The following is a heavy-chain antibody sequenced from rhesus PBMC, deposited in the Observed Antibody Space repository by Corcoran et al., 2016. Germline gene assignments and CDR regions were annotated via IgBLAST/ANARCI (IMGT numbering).Heavy chain of an antibody. V-gene: IGHV1S9*01. J-gene: IGHJ2*01. D-gene: IGHD4-29*01. Sequence: QVQLVQSGAEVKKPGASVKLSCTASGYTFTSYYITWVRQAPGQVLEWMGWINPSNGNTGYAQKFQGRVTMTRDTSTSTAYMELSSLRSEDTAVYYCTRGAGSRNWYFDLWGPGTPITISS. CDR2: INPSNGNT. CDR3: TRGAGSRNWYFDL. CDR1: GYTFTSYY.